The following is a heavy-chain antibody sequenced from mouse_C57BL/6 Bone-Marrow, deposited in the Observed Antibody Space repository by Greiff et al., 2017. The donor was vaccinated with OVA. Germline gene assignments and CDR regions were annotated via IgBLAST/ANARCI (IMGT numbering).Heavy chain of an antibody. Sequence: EVKLVESGGGLVQSGRSLRLSCATSGFTFSDFYMEWVRQAPGKGLEWIAASRNKANDYTTEYSASVKGRFIVSRDTSQSILYLQMNALRAEDTAIYYCARDATTVPFYWYFDVWGTGTTVTVSS. CDR3: ARDATTVPFYWYFDV. CDR1: GFTFSDFY. CDR2: SRNKANDYTT. V-gene: IGHV7-1*01. J-gene: IGHJ1*03. D-gene: IGHD1-1*01.